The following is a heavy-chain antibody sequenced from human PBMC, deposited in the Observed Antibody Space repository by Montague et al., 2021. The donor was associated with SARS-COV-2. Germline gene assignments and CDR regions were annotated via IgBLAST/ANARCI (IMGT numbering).Heavy chain of an antibody. D-gene: IGHD6-19*01. Sequence: SETLSLTCSIPGWWNAGAYWKSTRLYPRHQKKWYAYVYYNENTKYNPSLQSRVTISIDTSENRFSLRLNPVTAADTAVYFCARGWAFDPWGQGRLVTVSS. J-gene: IGHJ3*01. CDR2: VYYNENT. CDR1: GWWNAGAY. V-gene: IGHV4-59*08. CDR3: ARGWAFDP.